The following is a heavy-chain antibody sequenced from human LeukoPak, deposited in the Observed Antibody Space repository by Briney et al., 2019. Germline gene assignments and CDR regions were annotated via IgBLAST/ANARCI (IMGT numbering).Heavy chain of an antibody. CDR1: EFIFSNYA. CDR2: ISGSGGST. J-gene: IGHJ6*02. V-gene: IGHV3-23*01. CDR3: ARDLRVEGPAAMPEDYYYYGMDV. D-gene: IGHD2-2*01. Sequence: PPGGSLRLSCAASEFIFSNYAMSWVRQAPGKGLEWVSAISGSGGSTYYADSVKGRFTISRDNSKNTLYLQMNSLRAEDTAVYYCARDLRVEGPAAMPEDYYYYGMDVWGQGTTVTVSS.